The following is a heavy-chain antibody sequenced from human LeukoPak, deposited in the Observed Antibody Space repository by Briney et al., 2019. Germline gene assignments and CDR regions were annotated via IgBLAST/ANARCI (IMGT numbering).Heavy chain of an antibody. D-gene: IGHD3-22*01. CDR1: GFIFSAYT. CDR3: ARVAQYYYDSSGYYCPDY. J-gene: IGHJ4*02. Sequence: GGSLRLSCAASGFIFSAYTMNWVRQAPGKGLEWVSSISSSSAYKYYADSVKGRFTISRDNAQNSVYLQMNSLRAEDTAVYYCARVAQYYYDSSGYYCPDYWGQGTLVTVSS. CDR2: ISSSSAYK. V-gene: IGHV3-21*01.